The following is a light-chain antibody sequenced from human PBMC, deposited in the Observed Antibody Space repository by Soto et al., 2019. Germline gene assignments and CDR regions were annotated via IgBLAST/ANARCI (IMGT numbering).Light chain of an antibody. V-gene: IGKV3-15*01. CDR2: DAS. Sequence: EIVMTQSPATLSVSPGDGATLSCRASHSVSSNLAWYQQKPGQAPRLLIYDASTRATGIPARFSGSGSGTEFTLTISSLQSEDFAVYYCQHYNYWPPWTFGQGTKVEIK. CDR1: HSVSSN. J-gene: IGKJ1*01. CDR3: QHYNYWPPWT.